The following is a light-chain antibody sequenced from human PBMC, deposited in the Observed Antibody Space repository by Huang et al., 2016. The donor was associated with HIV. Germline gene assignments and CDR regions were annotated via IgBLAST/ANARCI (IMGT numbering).Light chain of an antibody. J-gene: IGKJ4*01. Sequence: IVLTQSPGTLSLSPGERAPLSCRASQSIYSNYLAWYQQKPGQAPRRLIYGTSTRATRIPARFSGSGSGTEFTLTISSLQSEDVAVYYCQQYNSWPPKIIFGGGTKVEIK. V-gene: IGKV3D-15*01. CDR2: GTS. CDR3: QQYNSWPPKII. CDR1: QSIYSN.